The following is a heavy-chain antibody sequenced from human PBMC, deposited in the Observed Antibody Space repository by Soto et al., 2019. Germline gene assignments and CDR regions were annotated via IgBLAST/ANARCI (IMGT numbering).Heavy chain of an antibody. V-gene: IGHV1-18*04. CDR2: FSGYNGNT. CDR1: GYTFSGYS. Sequence: GASVKVSCKASGYTFSGYSITWVRQAPGQGLEWMGRFSGYNGNTNYARTLRGRLTLTTDTSTSTAYMELRSLTSDDTAVYYCARDVFCGGAPACPDMDVWGQGTTVTVSS. D-gene: IGHD2-21*01. CDR3: ARDVFCGGAPACPDMDV. J-gene: IGHJ6*02.